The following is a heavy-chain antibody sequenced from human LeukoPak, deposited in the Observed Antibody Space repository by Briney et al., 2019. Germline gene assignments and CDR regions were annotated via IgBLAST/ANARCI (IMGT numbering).Heavy chain of an antibody. V-gene: IGHV1-18*01. J-gene: IGHJ4*02. Sequence: ASVKVSCKASGYTFTSYGISWVRQAPGQGLEWMGWISAYNGNTNYAQKLQGRVTMTTDTSTSTAYMELRSLRSDDTAVYYCARDEPSNYYDSSGYYYWGQGTLVTVSS. CDR1: GYTFTSYG. CDR2: ISAYNGNT. D-gene: IGHD3-22*01. CDR3: ARDEPSNYYDSSGYYY.